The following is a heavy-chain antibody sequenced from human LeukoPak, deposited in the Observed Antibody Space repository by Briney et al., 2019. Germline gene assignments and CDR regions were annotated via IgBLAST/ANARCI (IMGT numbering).Heavy chain of an antibody. CDR2: ISAYNGNT. CDR1: GYTFTSNG. J-gene: IGHJ5*02. Sequence: ASVKLSCKASGYTFTSNGISWVRQAPGQGLEWMGCISAYNGNTNYAQKLQGRVTTTTDTSTSTAYMELRSLRSHHTAVYYCARRRYYGSGSSNWFDPWGQGTLVTVSS. D-gene: IGHD3-10*01. V-gene: IGHV1-18*01. CDR3: ARRRYYGSGSSNWFDP.